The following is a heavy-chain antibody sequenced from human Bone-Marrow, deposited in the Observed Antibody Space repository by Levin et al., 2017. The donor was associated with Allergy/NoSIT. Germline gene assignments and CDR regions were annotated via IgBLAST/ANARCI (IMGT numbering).Heavy chain of an antibody. V-gene: IGHV3-7*01. D-gene: IGHD6-6*01. CDR3: ARDVGIAARPRLQDY. Sequence: GGSLRLSCAASGFIFSSYWMSWVRQVPGKGLEWVANIKEDGSEKYYVDSVKGRFTISRDNAKNSLYLQMNSLRVEDTAVYYCARDVGIAARPRLQDYWGRGTPVTVSS. J-gene: IGHJ4*02. CDR2: IKEDGSEK. CDR1: GFIFSSYW.